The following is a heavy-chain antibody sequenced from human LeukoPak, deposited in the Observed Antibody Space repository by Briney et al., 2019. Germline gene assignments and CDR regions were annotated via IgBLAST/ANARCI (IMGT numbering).Heavy chain of an antibody. CDR3: ARLRSSSFYYYYMDV. J-gene: IGHJ6*03. D-gene: IGHD6-6*01. Sequence: PGGSLRLSCAASGFTFDNYAMNWIRQAPGKGLEWVSYISSSGSTIYYADSVKGRFTISRDNAKNSLYLQMNSLRAEDTAVYYCARLRSSSFYYYYMDVWGKGTTVTVSS. CDR1: GFTFDNYA. CDR2: ISSSGSTI. V-gene: IGHV3-11*01.